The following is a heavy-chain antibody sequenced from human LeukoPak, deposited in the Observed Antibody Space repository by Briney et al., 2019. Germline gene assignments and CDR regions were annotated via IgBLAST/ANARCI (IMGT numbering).Heavy chain of an antibody. CDR3: VRLYYDYVAFYI. D-gene: IGHD3-22*01. J-gene: IGHJ3*02. V-gene: IGHV1-8*01. CDR1: GYTFTSYN. Sequence: ASVKVSCKASGYTFTSYNINWFRQAPGRGFEWLGFVSPHNGDTGYAQNFQGRVTMTRDTSINTAYMELSGLRSDDTAVYYCVRLYYDYVAFYIWGEGAMVIVSS. CDR2: VSPHNGDT.